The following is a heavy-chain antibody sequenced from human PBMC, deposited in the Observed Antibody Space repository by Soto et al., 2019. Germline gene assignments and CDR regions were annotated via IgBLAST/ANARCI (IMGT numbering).Heavy chain of an antibody. D-gene: IGHD3-9*01. CDR1: GCTFTGYY. CDR3: ARTYYDILTGYHPLFDY. Sequence: GAAVKVSCKASGCTFTGYYMHWVRQAPGQGLEWMGWINPNSGGTNYAQKFQGRVTMTRDTSISTAYMELSRLRSDDTAVYYCARTYYDILTGYHPLFDYWGQGTLVTVSS. CDR2: INPNSGGT. J-gene: IGHJ4*02. V-gene: IGHV1-2*02.